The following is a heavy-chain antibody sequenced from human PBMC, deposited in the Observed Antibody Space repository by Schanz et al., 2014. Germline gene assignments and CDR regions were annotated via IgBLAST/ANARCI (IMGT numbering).Heavy chain of an antibody. V-gene: IGHV1-8*02. Sequence: QVQLVQSGAEVRKPGASVKVSCKASGYTFTSYAINWVRQATGQGLEWMGWMTPNSGNTGYAQKFQGRVTMSRNPSISTAYMELSSLRSEDTAVYYCAFDRDDAYDIWGQGTTVTVSS. CDR2: MTPNSGNT. J-gene: IGHJ3*02. CDR3: AFDRDDAYDI. D-gene: IGHD3-9*01. CDR1: GYTFTSYA.